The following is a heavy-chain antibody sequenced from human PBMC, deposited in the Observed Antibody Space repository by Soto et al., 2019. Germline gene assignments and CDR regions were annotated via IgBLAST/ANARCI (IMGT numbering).Heavy chain of an antibody. D-gene: IGHD4-17*01. J-gene: IGHJ6*02. CDR1: GGSLINYG. CDR3: ARGDATKIVVTTYYGMDV. CDR2: IIPVFGTA. V-gene: IGHV1-69*12. Sequence: QVQLVQSGAEVKKPGSSVKVSCKASGGSLINYGISWVRQAPGQGLEWMGGIIPVFGTANYAQKFQGRVTITADESTSIVYMDVTSLRSEETAVYYCARGDATKIVVTTYYGMDVWGQGTTVTVSS.